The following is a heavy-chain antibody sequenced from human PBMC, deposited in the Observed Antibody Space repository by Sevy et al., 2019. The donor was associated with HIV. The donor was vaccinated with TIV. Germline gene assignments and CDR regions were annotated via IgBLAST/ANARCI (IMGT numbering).Heavy chain of an antibody. Sequence: GGSLRLSCAASEFTLSRYWMSWVRQAPGKGLEWVANINQDGSEKYYVDSVKGRFTMSRDNAENSVYLQMNSLRAEDTALYYCGSGLMRYFDLWGRGTLVTVSS. CDR1: EFTLSRYW. CDR3: GSGLMRYFDL. D-gene: IGHD3-10*01. J-gene: IGHJ2*01. CDR2: INQDGSEK. V-gene: IGHV3-7*01.